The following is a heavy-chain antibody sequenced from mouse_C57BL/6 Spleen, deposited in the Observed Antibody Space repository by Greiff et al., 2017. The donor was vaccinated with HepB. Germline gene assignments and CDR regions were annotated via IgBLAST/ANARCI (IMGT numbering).Heavy chain of an antibody. J-gene: IGHJ2*01. Sequence: EVQLQESGPGLVKPSQSLSLTCSVTGYSITSGYYWNWIRQFPGNKLEWMGYISYDGSNNYNPSLKNRISITRDTSKNQFFLKLNSVTTEDTATYYCARGAVVDFDYWGQGTTLTVSS. CDR3: ARGAVVDFDY. V-gene: IGHV3-6*01. CDR2: ISYDGSN. D-gene: IGHD1-1*01. CDR1: GYSITSGYY.